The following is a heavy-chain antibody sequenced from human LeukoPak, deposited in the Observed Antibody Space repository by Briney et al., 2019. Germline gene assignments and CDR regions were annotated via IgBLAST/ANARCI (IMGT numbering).Heavy chain of an antibody. V-gene: IGHV1-18*01. CDR2: ISAYNGNT. D-gene: IGHD5-24*01. CDR1: GYTFTSYG. CDR3: ARGGERWLQFRYFDY. Sequence: ASVKVSCKASGYTFTSYGISWVRQAPGQGLEWMGWISAYNGNTNYAQKLQGRVTMTTDTSTRTAYMELRSLRSDDTAVYYCARGGERWLQFRYFDYWGQGTLVTVSS. J-gene: IGHJ4*02.